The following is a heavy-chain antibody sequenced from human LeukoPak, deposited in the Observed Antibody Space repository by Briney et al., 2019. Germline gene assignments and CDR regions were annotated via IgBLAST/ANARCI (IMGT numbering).Heavy chain of an antibody. CDR3: AKTVGTDDFWRGVLDY. CDR2: ISGSGVDT. Sequence: GGSLRLSCAASGFIFSNYAMSWVRQAPGKGLEWVSAISGSGVDTYYTDSVKGRFTISRDNSKNRLYVQINSLRDDDTAVYYSAKTVGTDDFWRGVLDYWGPGTLVTASS. V-gene: IGHV3-23*01. CDR1: GFIFSNYA. D-gene: IGHD3-3*01. J-gene: IGHJ4*02.